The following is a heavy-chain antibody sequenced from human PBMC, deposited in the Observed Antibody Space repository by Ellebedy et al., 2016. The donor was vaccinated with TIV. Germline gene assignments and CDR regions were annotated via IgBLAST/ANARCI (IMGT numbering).Heavy chain of an antibody. CDR2: ISGGGGDYT. CDR1: GFTLSNYD. CDR3: AKGFQVRNDLPLYYFDY. D-gene: IGHD3-10*01. Sequence: GESLKISCAASGFTLSNYDMRWVRQATGKGLEWVSAISGGGGDYTHYSDSVKGRFTISRDNSKNTLYLQMNILRADDTAVYYCAKGFQVRNDLPLYYFDYWGQGTLVTVSS. J-gene: IGHJ4*02. V-gene: IGHV3-23*01.